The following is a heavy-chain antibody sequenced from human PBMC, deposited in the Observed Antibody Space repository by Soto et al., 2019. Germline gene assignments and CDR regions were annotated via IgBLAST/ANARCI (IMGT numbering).Heavy chain of an antibody. CDR3: ASQDYRSSTDASFLVNGYFDL. CDR2: IYHSGST. CDR1: GGSISSSKW. Sequence: QMQLQESGPGLVKPSGTLSLTCGVSGGSISSSKWWTWVRQPPGKGPEWIGEIYHSGSTNYNPSLTSRVTISLDKSNNQFSLTLTSVTAADSAVYYCASQDYRSSTDASFLVNGYFDLWGRGILVTVSS. V-gene: IGHV4-4*02. J-gene: IGHJ2*01. D-gene: IGHD6-6*01.